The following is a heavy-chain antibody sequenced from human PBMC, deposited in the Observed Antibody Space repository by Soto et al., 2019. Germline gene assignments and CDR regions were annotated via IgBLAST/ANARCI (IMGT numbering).Heavy chain of an antibody. Sequence: EVQLLESGGGLLQPGGSLRLSCAASGFTFSSYAMSWVRQAPGKGLEWVSAISGSGDTTYYADSVKGRFTISRDNSRNTLYLQLSSLGAEDTAVHYCAKHRNTSCYSGCDYWGQGTLFTVSS. CDR1: GFTFSSYA. V-gene: IGHV3-23*01. D-gene: IGHD2-2*01. CDR3: AKHRNTSCYSGCDY. J-gene: IGHJ4*02. CDR2: ISGSGDTT.